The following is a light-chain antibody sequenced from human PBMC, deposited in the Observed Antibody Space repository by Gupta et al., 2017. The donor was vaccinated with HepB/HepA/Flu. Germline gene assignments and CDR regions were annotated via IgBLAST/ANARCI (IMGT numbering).Light chain of an antibody. J-gene: IGKJ1*01. CDR3: QHYSNYSWT. V-gene: IGKV1-5*03. Sequence: DIQMTQSPSTLSASVGDRVTITCRASQSIGRWLAWYQQKPGKAPNLLIYRASSLQTGVPSSFSGSGSGTEFTLSISSLQPDDFATHYCQHYSNYSWTFGQGTKVEIK. CDR1: QSIGRW. CDR2: RAS.